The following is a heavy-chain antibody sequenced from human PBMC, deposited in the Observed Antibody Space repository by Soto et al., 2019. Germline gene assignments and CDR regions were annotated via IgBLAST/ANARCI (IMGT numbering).Heavy chain of an antibody. CDR1: GFTFDDYA. V-gene: IGHV3-33*08. CDR3: ARDRWELQGLAYGMDV. Sequence: VQLVESGGGLVQPGRSLRLSCAASGFTFDDYAMHWVRQAPGKGLEWVAVIWYDGSNKYYADSVKGRFTISRDNSKNTLYLQMNSLRAEDTAVYYCARDRWELQGLAYGMDVWGQGTTVTVSS. CDR2: IWYDGSNK. J-gene: IGHJ6*02. D-gene: IGHD1-26*01.